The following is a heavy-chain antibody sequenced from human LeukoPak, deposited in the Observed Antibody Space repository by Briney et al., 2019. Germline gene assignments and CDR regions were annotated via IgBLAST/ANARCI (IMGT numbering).Heavy chain of an antibody. V-gene: IGHV4-34*01. CDR1: GGSFSGYY. Sequence: PSETLSLTCAVYGGSFSGYYWSWIRQHPGKGLEWIGEINHSGSTNYNPSLKSRVTISVDTSKNQFSLKLSSVTAADTAVYYCARANPPYYDFWSGYRPNYYYYYMDVWGKGTTVTVSS. J-gene: IGHJ6*03. D-gene: IGHD3-3*01. CDR2: INHSGST. CDR3: ARANPPYYDFWSGYRPNYYYYYMDV.